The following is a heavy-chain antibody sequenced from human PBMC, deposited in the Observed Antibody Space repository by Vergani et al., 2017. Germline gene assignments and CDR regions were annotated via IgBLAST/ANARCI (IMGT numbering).Heavy chain of an antibody. V-gene: IGHV5-51*01. CDR3: ARHTTYTDS. J-gene: IGHJ4*02. CDR2: IYPADSDT. D-gene: IGHD1-1*01. Sequence: EVELVQSGPEMRKPGESLKIPCKGSEYSFGNYWIGWGRQMPGKGLEWMGIIYPADSDTRYSPSFQGQVTISADKSISTAFLQWDSLKASDTALYYCARHTTYTDSWGQGTLVTVSS. CDR1: EYSFGNYW.